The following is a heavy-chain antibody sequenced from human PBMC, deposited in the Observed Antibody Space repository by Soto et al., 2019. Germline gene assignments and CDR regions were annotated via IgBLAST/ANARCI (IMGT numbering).Heavy chain of an antibody. CDR3: ARDGSYYDFWSGYTAQNYDDY. V-gene: IGHV1-8*01. D-gene: IGHD3-3*01. Sequence: QVQLVQSGAEVKKPGASVKVSCKASGYTFTSYDINWVRQATGQGLEWMGWMNPNSGNTGYAQKFQGRVTMTRNTSISTAYMELSSLRSEDTAVYYCARDGSYYDFWSGYTAQNYDDYWGQGTLVTVSS. CDR1: GYTFTSYD. J-gene: IGHJ4*02. CDR2: MNPNSGNT.